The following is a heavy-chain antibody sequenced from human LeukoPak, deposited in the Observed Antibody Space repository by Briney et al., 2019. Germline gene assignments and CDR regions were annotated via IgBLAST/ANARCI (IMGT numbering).Heavy chain of an antibody. D-gene: IGHD6-19*01. J-gene: IGHJ4*02. CDR3: AKGPGYRSGWDGD. CDR1: GFTFDDYA. V-gene: IGHV3-9*01. Sequence: PGGSLRLSCAASGFTFDDYAMHWVRQAPGKGLEWVSGISWNSGSIGYADSVKGRFTISRDNAKNSLYLQMNSLRAEDTALYYCAKGPGYRSGWDGDWGRGTVVTVSS. CDR2: ISWNSGSI.